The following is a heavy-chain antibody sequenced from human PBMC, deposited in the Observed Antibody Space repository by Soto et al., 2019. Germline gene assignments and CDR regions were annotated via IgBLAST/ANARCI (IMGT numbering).Heavy chain of an antibody. CDR1: GGSFSGYY. D-gene: IGHD5-12*01. CDR3: ARLYSGYENYYYYYMDV. J-gene: IGHJ6*03. CDR2: INHSGST. Sequence: PSETLSLTCAVYGGSFSGYYWSWIRQPPGKGLEWIGEINHSGSTNYNPSLKSRVTISVDTSKNQFSLKLFSVTAADTAVYYCARLYSGYENYYYYYMDVWGKGTTVTVSS. V-gene: IGHV4-34*01.